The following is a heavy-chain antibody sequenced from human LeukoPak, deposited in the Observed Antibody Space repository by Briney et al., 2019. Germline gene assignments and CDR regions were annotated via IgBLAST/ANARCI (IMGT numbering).Heavy chain of an antibody. CDR3: ARRGNWNHFDY. D-gene: IGHD1-20*01. CDR1: GYTFTSYG. Sequence: ASVKVSCKASGYTFTSYGFTWVRQAPGQGLEWMGWINSYNGNTQYAPKFKGRVTTTIDTSTSTAYMELRSLGSDDTAVYYCARRGNWNHFDYWGQGTLVIVPS. CDR2: INSYNGNT. V-gene: IGHV1-18*01. J-gene: IGHJ4*02.